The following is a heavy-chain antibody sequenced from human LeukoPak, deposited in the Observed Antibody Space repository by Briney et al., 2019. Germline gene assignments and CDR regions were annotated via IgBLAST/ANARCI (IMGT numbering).Heavy chain of an antibody. CDR3: ARDDYGSGSWNDY. CDR2: ISYDGSHK. CDR1: GFTFSSYG. V-gene: IGHV3-30*03. Sequence: SLRLSCAASGFTFSSYGMHWVRQAPGKGLEWVAVISYDGSHKYYADSVKGRFTISRDNSKNTLYLQMNSLRAEDTALYYCARDDYGSGSWNDYWGQGTLVTVSS. D-gene: IGHD3-10*01. J-gene: IGHJ4*02.